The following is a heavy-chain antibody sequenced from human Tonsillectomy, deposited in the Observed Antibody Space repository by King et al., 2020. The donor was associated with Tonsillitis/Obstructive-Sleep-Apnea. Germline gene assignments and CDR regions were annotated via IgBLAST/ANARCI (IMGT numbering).Heavy chain of an antibody. V-gene: IGHV3-48*03. CDR3: ASSRFGGWFDP. Sequence: VQLVESGGGLVQPGGSLRVSCAASGFTFSSYEMNWVRQAPGKGLEWVSYISSSGSTIYYADSVKSRFTISRDNAKNSLYLQMNSLRAEDTAVYHCASSRFGGWFDPWGQGTLVTVSS. J-gene: IGHJ5*02. D-gene: IGHD3-16*01. CDR1: GFTFSSYE. CDR2: ISSSGSTI.